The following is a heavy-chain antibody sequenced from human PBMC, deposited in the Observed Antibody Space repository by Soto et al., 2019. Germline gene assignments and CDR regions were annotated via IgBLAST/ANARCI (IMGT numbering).Heavy chain of an antibody. CDR3: AKEGGFWNGYYFDY. V-gene: IGHV3-23*01. Sequence: GGSLRLSCAASGFTFPSYAMSWVRQAPGKGLEWVSTMTGTADRTFYADSVKGRFTISRDNSENTLYLQMNNLRAEDTAVYYCAKEGGFWNGYYFDYWGQGIVVTVSS. CDR2: MTGTADRT. D-gene: IGHD3-3*01. CDR1: GFTFPSYA. J-gene: IGHJ4*02.